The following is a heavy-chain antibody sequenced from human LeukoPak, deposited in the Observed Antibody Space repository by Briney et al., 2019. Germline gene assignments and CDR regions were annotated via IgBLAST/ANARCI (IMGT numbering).Heavy chain of an antibody. D-gene: IGHD3-22*01. Sequence: GGSLRLSCAASGFTFSSYGMHWVRQAPGKGLEWVAVISYDGSNKYYADSVKGRFTISRDNSKNTLYLQMNSLRAGDTAVYYCAKDRGSADYYDSSGYYGYFQHWGQGTLVTVSS. V-gene: IGHV3-30*18. J-gene: IGHJ1*01. CDR2: ISYDGSNK. CDR3: AKDRGSADYYDSSGYYGYFQH. CDR1: GFTFSSYG.